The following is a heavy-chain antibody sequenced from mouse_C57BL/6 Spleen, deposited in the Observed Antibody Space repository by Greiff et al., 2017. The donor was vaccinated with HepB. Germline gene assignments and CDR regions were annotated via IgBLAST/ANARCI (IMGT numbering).Heavy chain of an antibody. V-gene: IGHV1-15*01. CDR1: GYTFTDYE. CDR3: TRKYYYGSSPFYYAMDY. J-gene: IGHJ4*01. D-gene: IGHD1-1*01. Sequence: VKLMESGAELVRPGASVTLSCKASGYTFTDYEMHWVKQTPVHGLEWIGAIDPETGGTAYNQKFKGKAILTADKSSSTAYMELRSLTSEDSAVYYCTRKYYYGSSPFYYAMDYWGQGTSVTVSS. CDR2: IDPETGGT.